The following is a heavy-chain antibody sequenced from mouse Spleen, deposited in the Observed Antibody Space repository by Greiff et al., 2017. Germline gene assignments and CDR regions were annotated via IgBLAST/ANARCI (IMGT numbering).Heavy chain of an antibody. J-gene: IGHJ4*01. V-gene: IGHV1-85*01. CDR3: ARDIYYGDYVGAMDY. CDR1: GYTFTSYD. Sequence: VQLQQSGPELVKPGASVKLSCKASGYTFTSYDINWVKQRPGQGLEWIGWIYPRDGSTKYNEKFKGKATLTVDTSSSTAYMELHSLTSEDSAVYFCARDIYYGDYVGAMDYWGQGTSVTVSS. CDR2: IYPRDGST. D-gene: IGHD2-13*01.